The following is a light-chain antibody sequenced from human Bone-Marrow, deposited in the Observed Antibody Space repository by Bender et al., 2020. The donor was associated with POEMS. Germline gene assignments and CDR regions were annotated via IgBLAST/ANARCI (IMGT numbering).Light chain of an antibody. CDR1: ALPKQY. Sequence: SYELTQPPSVSVSPGQTARITCSGDALPKQYAYWYQQKPGQAPVLVIYKDSERPSGIPDRFSGSKSGTSASLAISGLQSEDEADYYCAAWEDSLNGWVFGGGTKLTVL. V-gene: IGLV3-25*02. CDR2: KDS. CDR3: AAWEDSLNGWV. J-gene: IGLJ3*02.